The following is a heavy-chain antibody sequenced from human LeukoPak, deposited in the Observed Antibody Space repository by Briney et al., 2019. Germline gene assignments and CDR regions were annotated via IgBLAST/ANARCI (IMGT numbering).Heavy chain of an antibody. CDR1: GDSVSSNSAA. V-gene: IGHV6-1*01. Sequence: SQTLSLTCAISGDSVSSNSAAWNWIRQSPSRGLEWLGRTDYRSKWYNDYAVSVTSRITINPDTSKNQFSLHLNSVTPEDTAVSYRARGAGLAGTPNTPYDSSGPGTLVT. J-gene: IGHJ4*02. CDR2: TDYRSKWYN. CDR3: ARGAGLAGTPNTPYDS. D-gene: IGHD6-19*01.